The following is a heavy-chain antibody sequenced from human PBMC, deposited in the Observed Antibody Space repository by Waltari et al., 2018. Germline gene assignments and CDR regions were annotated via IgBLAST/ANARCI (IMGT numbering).Heavy chain of an antibody. J-gene: IGHJ6*02. Sequence: QVTLKESGPALVKPTQTLTLTCTVSGLSLSSSGTRVSWVRQPPGKALEWLARIDWDADKYYSPSLKARLTISKDTFKNQVVLTMTNVDPVDTATYYCARMVGPTYYHGLDVWGQGTTVIVSS. D-gene: IGHD1-26*01. CDR1: GLSLSSSGTR. CDR2: IDWDADK. CDR3: ARMVGPTYYHGLDV. V-gene: IGHV2-70*04.